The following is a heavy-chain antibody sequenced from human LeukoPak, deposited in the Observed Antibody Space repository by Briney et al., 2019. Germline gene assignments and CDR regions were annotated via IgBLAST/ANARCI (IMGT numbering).Heavy chain of an antibody. Sequence: GGSLRLSCAASGFTFSSYGMHWVRQAPGKGLEWVAFIRYDGSNKYYADSVKGRFTISRDNSKNTLYLQMNSLRAEDTALYYCAKDMRVGTPFAFDIWGQGTMVTVSS. CDR3: AKDMRVGTPFAFDI. CDR1: GFTFSSYG. J-gene: IGHJ3*02. V-gene: IGHV3-30*02. CDR2: IRYDGSNK. D-gene: IGHD4-23*01.